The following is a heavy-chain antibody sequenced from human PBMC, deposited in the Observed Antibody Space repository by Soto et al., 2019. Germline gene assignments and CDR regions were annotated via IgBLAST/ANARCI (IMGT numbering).Heavy chain of an antibody. J-gene: IGHJ4*01. Sequence: QVQLQESGPGLVKPSQTLSLTCTVSGGSISSGGYYWSWIRQHPGKGLEWIGYIYYSGSTYYNPCPKSRSAISLDTSKKQFSRKLSSVTAADRALYYCACDYGGYCGYCRPAPLLTLSS. CDR3: ACDYGGYCGY. CDR2: IYYSGST. CDR1: GGSISSGGYY. D-gene: IGHD4-17*01. V-gene: IGHV4-31*03.